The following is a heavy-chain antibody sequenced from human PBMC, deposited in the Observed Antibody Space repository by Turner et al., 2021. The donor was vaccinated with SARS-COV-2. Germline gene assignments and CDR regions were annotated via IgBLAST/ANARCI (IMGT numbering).Heavy chain of an antibody. J-gene: IGHJ4*02. CDR3: ARNSPKWYYYDSSGYYDY. D-gene: IGHD3-22*01. CDR2: IYYSGST. V-gene: IGHV4-39*01. Sequence: QLQLQESGPGLVKPSETLSLTCSVSGGSLSSSSYYWGWIRQPPGKGLEWIGSIYYSGSTYYNPSLKSRVTISVDTSKNQFSLKLSSVTAADTAVYYCARNSPKWYYYDSSGYYDYWGQGTLVTVSS. CDR1: GGSLSSSSYY.